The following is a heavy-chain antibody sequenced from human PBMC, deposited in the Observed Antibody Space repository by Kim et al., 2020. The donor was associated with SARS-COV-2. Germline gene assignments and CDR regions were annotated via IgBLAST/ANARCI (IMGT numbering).Heavy chain of an antibody. V-gene: IGHV4-31*03. CDR1: GGSISSGGYY. Sequence: SETLSLTCTVSGGSISSGGYYWSWIRQHPGKGLEWIGYIYYSGSTYYNPSLKSRVTISVDTSKNQFSLKLSSVTAADTAVYYCARSRLDSSGYYYEIYFDYWGQGTLVTVSS. D-gene: IGHD3-22*01. CDR2: IYYSGST. J-gene: IGHJ4*02. CDR3: ARSRLDSSGYYYEIYFDY.